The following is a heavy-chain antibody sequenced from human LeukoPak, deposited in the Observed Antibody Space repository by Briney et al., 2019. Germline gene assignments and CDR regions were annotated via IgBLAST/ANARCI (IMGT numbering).Heavy chain of an antibody. CDR3: AKRDGSGSYFLSSLDY. V-gene: IGHV3-23*01. D-gene: IGHD3-10*01. CDR2: ISGSGGST. CDR1: GFTFSSYA. J-gene: IGHJ4*02. Sequence: PGGSLRLSCAASGFTFSSYAMSWVRQAPGKGLEWVSAISGSGGSTYYADSVKGRFTISRDNSKNTLYLQMNSLRAEDTAVYYCAKRDGSGSYFLSSLDYWGQGTLVTVSS.